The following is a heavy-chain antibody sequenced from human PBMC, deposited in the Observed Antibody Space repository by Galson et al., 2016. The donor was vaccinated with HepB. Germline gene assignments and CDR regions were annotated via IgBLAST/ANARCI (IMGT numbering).Heavy chain of an antibody. J-gene: IGHJ4*02. CDR3: GRDSYDSSSWSVDY. V-gene: IGHV3-53*01. CDR1: GFTARDDY. D-gene: IGHD6-13*01. Sequence: SLRLSCAASGFTARDDYMNWVRQAPGKGLEWVSVVHSSGDTNYADSVKDRFTISRDTSKNTVYLQMNSPRAEDTAVYYCGRDSYDSSSWSVDYWGQGTLVTVSS. CDR2: VHSSGDT.